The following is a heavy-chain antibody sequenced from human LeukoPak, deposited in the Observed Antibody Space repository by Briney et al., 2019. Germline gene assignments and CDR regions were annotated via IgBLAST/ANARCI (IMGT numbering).Heavy chain of an antibody. CDR2: IWYDGSNK. CDR1: GFTFSSYG. CDR3: ARDKPPPYYYDSSGIFDY. D-gene: IGHD3-22*01. J-gene: IGHJ4*02. Sequence: RGSLRVSCAASGFTFSSYGMHWVRQAPGKGLEWVEVIWYDGSNKYYADSVKGRFTISRDNSKNTLYLQMNSLRAEDTAVYYCARDKPPPYYYDSSGIFDYWGQGTLVTVSS. V-gene: IGHV3-33*01.